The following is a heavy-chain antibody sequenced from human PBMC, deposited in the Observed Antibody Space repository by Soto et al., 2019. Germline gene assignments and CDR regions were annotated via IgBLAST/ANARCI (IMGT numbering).Heavy chain of an antibody. D-gene: IGHD3-10*01. J-gene: IGHJ6*02. CDR3: ARDRSKDLRFGDVSYYYGMDV. CDR1: GFTVSSNY. Sequence: GGSLRLSCAASGFTVSSNYMSWVRQAPGKGLEWVSVIYSGGSTYYADSVKGRFTISRDNSKNTLYLQMNSLRAEDTAVYYCARDRSKDLRFGDVSYYYGMDVWGQGTTVTVSS. CDR2: IYSGGST. V-gene: IGHV3-66*01.